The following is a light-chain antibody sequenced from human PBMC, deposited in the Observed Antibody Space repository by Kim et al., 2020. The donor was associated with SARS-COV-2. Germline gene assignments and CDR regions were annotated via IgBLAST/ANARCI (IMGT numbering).Light chain of an antibody. CDR3: QQYNNLPQYT. V-gene: IGKV3D-15*01. CDR1: QSVSSN. CDR2: GAS. J-gene: IGKJ2*01. Sequence: EIVMTQSPATLSVSPGERATLSCRASQSVSSNLAWYQQKPGQAPRLLIYGASTRATGIPARFSGSGSGTEFTLTISSLQSEDFAVYYCQQYNNLPQYTFGQGTKLEI.